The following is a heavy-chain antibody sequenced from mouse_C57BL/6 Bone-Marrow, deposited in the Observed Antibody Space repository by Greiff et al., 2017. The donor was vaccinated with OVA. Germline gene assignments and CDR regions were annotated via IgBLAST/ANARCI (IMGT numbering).Heavy chain of an antibody. CDR1: GFTFSSYA. D-gene: IGHD2-4*01. CDR3: TRDYRGFAY. V-gene: IGHV5-9-1*02. CDR2: ISSGGDYT. Sequence: EVKLVESGEGLVKPGGSLKLSCAASGFTFSSYAMSWVRQTPEKRLEWVAYISSGGDYTYYADTVKGRFTISRDNARNTLYLQMSSLKSEDTAMYYCTRDYRGFAYWGQGTLVTVSA. J-gene: IGHJ3*01.